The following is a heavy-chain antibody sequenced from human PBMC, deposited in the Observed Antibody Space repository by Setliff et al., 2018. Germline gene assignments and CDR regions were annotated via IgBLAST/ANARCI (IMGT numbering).Heavy chain of an antibody. CDR2: IYYSGST. CDR1: GGSICSGDYY. D-gene: IGHD1-1*01. CDR3: AREAPGYAFDI. V-gene: IGHV4-30-4*08. Sequence: SETLSLTCTVSGGSICSGDYYWSWIRQPPGKGLEWIGDIYYSGSTYYNPSLKGRVTITVDTSKNQFSLKLSAVTAADTAVYYCAREAPGYAFDIWGQGTMVTGSS. J-gene: IGHJ3*02.